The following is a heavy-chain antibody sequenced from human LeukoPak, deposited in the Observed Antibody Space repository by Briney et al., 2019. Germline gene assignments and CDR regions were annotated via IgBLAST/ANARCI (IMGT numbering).Heavy chain of an antibody. CDR2: IYYSGST. CDR1: GGSISGYY. CDR3: AGWEPDTFDI. D-gene: IGHD1-26*01. V-gene: IGHV4-59*08. Sequence: EPLSLTCTVSGGSISGYYWSWIRQPPGKALEWIGYIYYSGSTNYNPSLTSRVTISVDRSKNQFSLRLSSVTAADTAVYYCAGWEPDTFDIWGQGTMVTVS. J-gene: IGHJ3*02.